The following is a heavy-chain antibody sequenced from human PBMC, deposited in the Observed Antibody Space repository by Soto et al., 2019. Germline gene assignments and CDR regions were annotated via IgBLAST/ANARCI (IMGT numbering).Heavy chain of an antibody. V-gene: IGHV3-23*01. CDR2: VSIGGST. CDR3: AKRRGAGGHFDY. CDR1: GFTFSSYA. Sequence: GGSLRLSCAASGFTFSSYAMGWVRQGPGKGLEWVAVVSIGGSTHYADSVRGRFTISRDNSKNTLSLQMNSLTAEDTAVYFCAKRRGAGGHFDYWGQGALVTVS. J-gene: IGHJ4*02. D-gene: IGHD2-15*01.